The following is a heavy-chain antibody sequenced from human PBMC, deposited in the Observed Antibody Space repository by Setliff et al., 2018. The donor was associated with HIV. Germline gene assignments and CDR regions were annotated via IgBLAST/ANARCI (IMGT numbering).Heavy chain of an antibody. D-gene: IGHD3-22*01. V-gene: IGHV1-8*02. CDR2: MNPDSRNT. J-gene: IGHJ6*03. CDR1: GYTFSNYD. Sequence: ASVKVSCKPSGYTFSNYDINWVRQAAGQGLEWMGWMNPDSRNTGYAQRFEGRVTMTRDTSISTAYMELNNLKFEDTAVYYCARARRDSYDRGRRNHYYIDVWGKGTTVTSP. CDR3: ARARRDSYDRGRRNHYYIDV.